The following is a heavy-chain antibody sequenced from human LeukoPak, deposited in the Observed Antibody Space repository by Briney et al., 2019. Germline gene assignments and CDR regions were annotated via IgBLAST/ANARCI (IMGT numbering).Heavy chain of an antibody. CDR1: GFTFSSYA. Sequence: GGSLRLSCAASGFTFSSYAMSWVRQAPGKGLEWVSAISGSGGSTYYADSVKGRFTISRDNSRNTLYLQMNSLRAEDTALYYCAKGHGSGSYYKGFDYWGQGTLVTVSS. D-gene: IGHD3-10*01. V-gene: IGHV3-23*01. J-gene: IGHJ4*02. CDR3: AKGHGSGSYYKGFDY. CDR2: ISGSGGST.